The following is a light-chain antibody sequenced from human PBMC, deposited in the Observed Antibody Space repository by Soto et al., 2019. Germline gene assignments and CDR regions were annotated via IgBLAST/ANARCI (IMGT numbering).Light chain of an antibody. V-gene: IGKV3-20*01. CDR2: GAS. CDR1: QSVSSSY. CDR3: QQYGPSLIT. Sequence: EIVLTQSPGTLSLSPGERATLSCRASQSVSSSYLAWYQQKPGQPPRLLIYGASSRASGIPDRFSGSGSGTDFTLTISRLEPEDFAVYYCQQYGPSLITFGRGTRLEIK. J-gene: IGKJ5*01.